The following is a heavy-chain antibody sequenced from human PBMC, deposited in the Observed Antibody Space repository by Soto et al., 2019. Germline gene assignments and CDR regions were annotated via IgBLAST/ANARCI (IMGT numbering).Heavy chain of an antibody. CDR1: GGSISSGGYS. Sequence: PSETLSLTCAVSGGSISSGGYSWSWIRQPPGKGLEWIGYIYHSGSTYYNPSLKSRVTISVDRSKNQFSLKLSSVTAADTAVYYCARAHYGDYGYGMDGWGQGTTVTFSS. V-gene: IGHV4-30-2*01. CDR3: ARAHYGDYGYGMDG. CDR2: IYHSGST. D-gene: IGHD4-17*01. J-gene: IGHJ6*02.